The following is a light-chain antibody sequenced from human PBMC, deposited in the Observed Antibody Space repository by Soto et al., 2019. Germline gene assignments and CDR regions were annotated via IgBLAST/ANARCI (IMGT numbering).Light chain of an antibody. J-gene: IGLJ3*02. CDR1: SNDVGGYNY. CDR2: AVS. Sequence: QSALTQPASVSGSPGQSITISCTGTSNDVGGYNYVSWYQQHPGKAPKLLIYAVSDRPSGVSSRFSGSKSGNAASLTISGLQAEDEGDYYCTSYTSSYTWVFGGGTPLTVL. V-gene: IGLV2-14*03. CDR3: TSYTSSYTWV.